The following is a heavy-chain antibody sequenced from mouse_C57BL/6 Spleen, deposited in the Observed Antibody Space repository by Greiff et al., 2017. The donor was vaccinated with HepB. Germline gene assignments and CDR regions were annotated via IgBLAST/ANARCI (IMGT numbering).Heavy chain of an antibody. V-gene: IGHV5-16*01. Sequence: EVQVVESEGGLVQPGSSMKLSCTASGFTFSDYYMAWVRQVPEKGLEWVANINYDGSSTYYLDSLKSRFIISRDNAKNILYLQMSSLKSEDTATYYCARDQGLPLYFDVWGTGTTVTVSS. CDR3: ARDQGLPLYFDV. CDR1: GFTFSDYY. J-gene: IGHJ1*03. D-gene: IGHD2-2*01. CDR2: INYDGSST.